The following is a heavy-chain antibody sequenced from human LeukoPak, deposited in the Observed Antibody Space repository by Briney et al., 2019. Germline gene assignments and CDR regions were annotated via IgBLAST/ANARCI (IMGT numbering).Heavy chain of an antibody. V-gene: IGHV3-30*18. CDR3: AKDRIAVAGTGYYGMDV. J-gene: IGHJ6*02. CDR2: ISYDGSNK. CDR1: GFTFSSYG. D-gene: IGHD6-19*01. Sequence: TGRSLRLSCAASGFTFSSYGMRWVRQAPGKGLEWVAFISYDGSNKFYADSVKGRFTISRDNSKNTLFLQMNSLRAEDTAVYSCAKDRIAVAGTGYYGMDVWGQGTTVTVSS.